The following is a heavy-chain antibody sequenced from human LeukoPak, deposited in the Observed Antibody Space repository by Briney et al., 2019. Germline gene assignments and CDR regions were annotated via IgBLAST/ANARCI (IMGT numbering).Heavy chain of an antibody. V-gene: IGHV3-15*01. Sequence: PGGSLRLSCPASGFTFSNAWMSWVRQAPGKGLEWVGRIKSKTDGGTTDYAAPVKGRFTISRDDSKNTLYLQMNSLKTEDTAVYYCTTWGVLRYFDWLLFPGSDHDYWGQGTLVTVSS. CDR3: TTWGVLRYFDWLLFPGSDHDY. D-gene: IGHD3-9*01. CDR2: IKSKTDGGTT. CDR1: GFTFSNAW. J-gene: IGHJ4*02.